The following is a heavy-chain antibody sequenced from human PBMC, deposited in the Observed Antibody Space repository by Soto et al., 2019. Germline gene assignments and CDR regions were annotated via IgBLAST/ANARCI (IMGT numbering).Heavy chain of an antibody. J-gene: IGHJ4*02. D-gene: IGHD3-10*01. CDR1: GFTFSNYA. V-gene: IGHV3-23*01. Sequence: EVQLLDSGGGLVQPGVSLRLSCAAAGFTFSNYAMTWVRHDPGKGLEWVSGISGSGVRSYYADSVKGQFTISIDNSKSTLYLLMNSLRAEDTAVYYCATADFIWSREQPYYSDYWGQGTLVTVSS. CDR3: ATADFIWSREQPYYSDY. CDR2: ISGSGVRS.